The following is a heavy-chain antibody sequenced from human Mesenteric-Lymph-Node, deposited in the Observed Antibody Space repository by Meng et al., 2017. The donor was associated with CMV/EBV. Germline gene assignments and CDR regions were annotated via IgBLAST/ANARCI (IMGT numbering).Heavy chain of an antibody. CDR1: GLTFNSYA. V-gene: IGHV3-66*01. Sequence: LTLSCAASGLTFNSYAMNWVRQAPGQGLEWVSVIYSGGSTYYADSVKGRFTISRDNSKNTLYLQMNSLRAEDTAVYYCAIGADFDYWGQGTLVSVSS. CDR2: IYSGGST. J-gene: IGHJ4*02. CDR3: AIGADFDY.